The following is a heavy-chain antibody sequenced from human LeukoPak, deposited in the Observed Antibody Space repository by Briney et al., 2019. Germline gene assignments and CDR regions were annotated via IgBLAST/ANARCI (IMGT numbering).Heavy chain of an antibody. Sequence: SETLSLTCTVSGGSISSYYWSWIRQPPGKGLEWIGYIYYSGSTNYNPSLKGRVTISVDTSKNQFSLKLSSVTAADTAVYYCARKGRFGYYYGMDVWGQGTTVTVSS. CDR3: ARKGRFGYYYGMDV. CDR1: GGSISSYY. V-gene: IGHV4-59*01. D-gene: IGHD3-10*01. J-gene: IGHJ6*02. CDR2: IYYSGST.